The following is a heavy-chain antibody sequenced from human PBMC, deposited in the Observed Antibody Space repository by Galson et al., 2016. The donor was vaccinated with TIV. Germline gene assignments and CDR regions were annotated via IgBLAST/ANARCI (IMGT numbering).Heavy chain of an antibody. CDR1: GDSVSSDSAA. J-gene: IGHJ3*02. CDR2: TYYRSRWYY. CDR3: TRAAGKNGASCYATCETFDI. V-gene: IGHV6-1*01. D-gene: IGHD2-2*01. Sequence: CAISGDSVSSDSAAWNWVRQPPSRGLEWLGRTYYRSRWYYDYKVSVKSRITINPDTSKNQFSLQLNSVTPEDTAVYYCTRAAGKNGASCYATCETFDIWGQGTMVTASS.